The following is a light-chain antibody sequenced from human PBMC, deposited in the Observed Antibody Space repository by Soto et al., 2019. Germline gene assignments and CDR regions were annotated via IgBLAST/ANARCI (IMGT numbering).Light chain of an antibody. CDR1: QTVSSAY. CDR2: GAY. J-gene: IGKJ1*01. CDR3: QHYNYWPPKT. Sequence: ETVLTQAPGTLSLSPGERATLSCRATQTVSSAYLAWYQQKPGQAPRLLIYGAYTRATGIPARFSGSGSGTDFTLTISSLQSEDFAVYYCQHYNYWPPKTFGQGTKVDI. V-gene: IGKV3-15*01.